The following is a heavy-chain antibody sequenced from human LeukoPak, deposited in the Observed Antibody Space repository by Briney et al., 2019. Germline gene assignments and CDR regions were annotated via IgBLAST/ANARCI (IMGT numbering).Heavy chain of an antibody. CDR2: IYYSGST. CDR3: ARDRVVTAIGAFDI. D-gene: IGHD2-21*02. Sequence: SETLSLTCTVSGGSINSYYWSWIRQPPGKGLEWIGYIYYSGSTSYNPSLKSRVTISVDTSKNQFSLKLSSVTAADTAVYYCARDRVVTAIGAFDIWGQGTMVTVSS. V-gene: IGHV4-59*01. J-gene: IGHJ3*02. CDR1: GGSINSYY.